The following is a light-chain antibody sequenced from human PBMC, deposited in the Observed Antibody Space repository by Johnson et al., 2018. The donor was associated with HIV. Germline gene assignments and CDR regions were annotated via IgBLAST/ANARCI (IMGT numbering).Light chain of an antibody. J-gene: IGLJ1*01. CDR3: GTWDTSLGTEF. CDR1: RSNVGDNF. Sequence: QAVLTQPPSVSAAPEQKVTISCSGSRSNVGDNFVSWYQQLPGTAPKLLIYENNKRPSGIPDRFSGSKSGTSANLDITGLQTGDEADSYCGTWDTSLGTEFFGTGTKVTVL. CDR2: ENN. V-gene: IGLV1-51*02.